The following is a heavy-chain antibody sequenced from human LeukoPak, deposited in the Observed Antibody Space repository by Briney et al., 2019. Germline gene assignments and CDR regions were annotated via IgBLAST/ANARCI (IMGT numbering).Heavy chain of an antibody. J-gene: IGHJ4*02. CDR1: GGYFSGYY. CDR2: INHSGST. CDR3: ARGLWAPRFDC. Sequence: KPSETLSLTCAVYGGYFSGYYWSWIRQPPGKGLEWIGEINHSGSTNYNPSLESRVTISVDTSKNQFSLKLSSVTAADTAVYFCARGLWAPRFDCWGQGTLVTVSS. D-gene: IGHD1-26*01. V-gene: IGHV4-34*01.